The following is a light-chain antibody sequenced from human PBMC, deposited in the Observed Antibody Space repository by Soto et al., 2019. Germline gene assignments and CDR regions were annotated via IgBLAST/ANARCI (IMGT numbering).Light chain of an antibody. CDR2: GAC. J-gene: IGKJ4*02. Sequence: EIVLTQSPATLSLSPGERATLSFRASQGLSKSLVWYQQKPGQAPRLLIDGACNRATGIPARFSGSGSGTDFTLTISSLEPEDFAVYFCQQRSSWPLTFGGGTKVDI. V-gene: IGKV3-11*01. CDR1: QGLSKS. CDR3: QQRSSWPLT.